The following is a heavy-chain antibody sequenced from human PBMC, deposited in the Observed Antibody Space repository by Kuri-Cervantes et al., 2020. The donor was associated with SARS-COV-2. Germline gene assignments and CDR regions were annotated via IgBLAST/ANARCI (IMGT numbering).Heavy chain of an antibody. V-gene: IGHV4-34*01. Sequence: GSLRLSCAVYGGSFSGYYWSWIRQPPGKGLEWIGEINHSGSTNYNPSLKSRVTISVDTSKNQFSLKLSSVTAADTAVYYCARKKVLKLGMDVWGQGTTVTVSS. CDR3: ARKKVLKLGMDV. D-gene: IGHD3-10*01. CDR1: GGSFSGYY. CDR2: INHSGST. J-gene: IGHJ6*02.